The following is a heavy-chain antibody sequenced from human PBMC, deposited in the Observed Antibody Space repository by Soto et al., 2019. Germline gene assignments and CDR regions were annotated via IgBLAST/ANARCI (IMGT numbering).Heavy chain of an antibody. Sequence: GGSLRLSCAASGFTFSNYEMNWVRQTPGKGLEWVSYISYTGSTIYYADSVRGRFTISRDNSKNSLYLQMNSLRAEDTAVYYCARGLRIYYDRSGLHYWGQGTLVTVSS. D-gene: IGHD3-22*01. J-gene: IGHJ4*02. CDR1: GFTFSNYE. CDR3: ARGLRIYYDRSGLHY. CDR2: ISYTGSTI. V-gene: IGHV3-48*03.